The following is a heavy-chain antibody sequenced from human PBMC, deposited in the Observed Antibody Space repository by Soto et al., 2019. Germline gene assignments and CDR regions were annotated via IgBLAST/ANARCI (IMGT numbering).Heavy chain of an antibody. CDR1: GGSFSSYT. D-gene: IGHD2-2*01. J-gene: IGHJ6*03. CDR2: IIPILGIA. CDR3: ARERRYCRSTSCPGPSKGAYYYYIDV. V-gene: IGHV1-69*04. Sequence: SVKVSCKASGGSFSSYTISWVRQAPGQGLEWMGRIIPILGIANYAQKFQGRVTITADKSTSTAYMELSSLRSEDTAVYYCARERRYCRSTSCPGPSKGAYYYYIDVWGKGTTVTVSS.